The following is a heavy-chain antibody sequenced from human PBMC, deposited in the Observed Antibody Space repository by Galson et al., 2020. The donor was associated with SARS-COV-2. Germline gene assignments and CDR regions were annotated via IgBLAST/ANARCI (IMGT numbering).Heavy chain of an antibody. V-gene: IGHV1-3*01. Sequence: ASVKVSCKASGYTFTSYAMQWVRQDPGQRLEWMGWINAGNGNTKYSQKFQGRVTITRDTSASTAYMELSSLRSEDTAVYYCARGPYGDYDFDYWGQGTLVTVSS. J-gene: IGHJ4*02. CDR1: GYTFTSYA. CDR3: ARGPYGDYDFDY. CDR2: INAGNGNT. D-gene: IGHD4-17*01.